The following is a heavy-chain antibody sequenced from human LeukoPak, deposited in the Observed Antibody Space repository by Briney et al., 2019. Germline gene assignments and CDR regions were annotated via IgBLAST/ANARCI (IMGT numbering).Heavy chain of an antibody. CDR2: ISAYNGNT. Sequence: GASVKVSCKASGGTFSSYAISWVRQAPGQGLEWMGWISAYNGNTNYAQKLQGRVTMTTDTSTSTAYMELRSLRSDDTAVYYCARDESEWLLGFFYYGMDVWGQGTTVTVSS. D-gene: IGHD3-3*01. CDR1: GGTFSSYA. CDR3: ARDESEWLLGFFYYGMDV. V-gene: IGHV1-18*01. J-gene: IGHJ6*02.